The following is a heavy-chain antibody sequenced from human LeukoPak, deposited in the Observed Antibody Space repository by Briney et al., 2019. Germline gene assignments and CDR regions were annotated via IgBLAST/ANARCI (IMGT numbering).Heavy chain of an antibody. Sequence: GGSLRLSCAASGLTFTNYAMSWVRQAPGKGLEWVSGMSGRGVSTYYADSVKGRFTISSDNSKNTLYLQMNSPRAEDTAIYYCAKDCNGGNCYIDYWGQGTLVTVAS. CDR3: AKDCNGGNCYIDY. CDR1: GLTFTNYA. D-gene: IGHD2-15*01. V-gene: IGHV3-23*01. J-gene: IGHJ4*02. CDR2: MSGRGVST.